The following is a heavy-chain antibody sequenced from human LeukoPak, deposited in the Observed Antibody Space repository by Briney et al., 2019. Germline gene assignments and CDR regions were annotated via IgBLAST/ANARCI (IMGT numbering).Heavy chain of an antibody. CDR3: ARQLVRGVGYYGMDV. CDR2: IYPGDSDT. CDR1: GYSFPNYW. Sequence: GESLKISCKGSGYSFPNYWIGWVRQMRGKGLEWMGIIYPGDSDTRYSPSFQGQVTISADKSISTAYLQWSSLKASDTAMYYCARQLVRGVGYYGMDVWGKGTTVTVSS. J-gene: IGHJ6*04. V-gene: IGHV5-51*01. D-gene: IGHD3-10*01.